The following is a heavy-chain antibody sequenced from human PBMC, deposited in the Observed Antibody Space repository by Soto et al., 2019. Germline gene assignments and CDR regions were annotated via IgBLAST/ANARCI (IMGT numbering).Heavy chain of an antibody. D-gene: IGHD6-19*01. Sequence: QVQVVESGGDVVQPGKSLRLSCTVSGIIFSSCILHWVRQAPGKGLQWVALISQDGSSKIYADSVKGRFTISRDNSQNTMFLQMDSLTTEDSAVYFCAREEHSSGHAWTFLYWGQGTQVTVSS. J-gene: IGHJ1*01. V-gene: IGHV3-30-3*01. CDR3: AREEHSSGHAWTFLY. CDR1: GIIFSSCI. CDR2: ISQDGSSK.